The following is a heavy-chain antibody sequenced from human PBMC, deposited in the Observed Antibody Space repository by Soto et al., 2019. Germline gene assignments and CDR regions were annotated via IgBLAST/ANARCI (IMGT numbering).Heavy chain of an antibody. D-gene: IGHD1-26*01. CDR2: IRYDGSII. V-gene: IGHV3-33*01. CDR1: GFTFSGLG. CDR3: ARDGVGHTTFFCYFDY. J-gene: IGHJ4*02. Sequence: QVQLVESGVGVVQPGRSLRLSCAASGFTFSGLGMHWVREAPRKGLEWVAVIRYDGSIIYYADAVKGRFTISRDNSKDTLYLQMNSLRAADTAVSYCARDGVGHTTFFCYFDYWGQGTLLTVSS.